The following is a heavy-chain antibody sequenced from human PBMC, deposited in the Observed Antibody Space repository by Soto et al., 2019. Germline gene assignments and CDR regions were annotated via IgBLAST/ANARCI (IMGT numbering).Heavy chain of an antibody. CDR1: GFTFGTYA. D-gene: IGHD1-1*01. Sequence: QVQLVESGGGVVQPGRSLRLSCAASGFTFGTYAMHWVRQAPGKGLEWVAVILSDGRNKYYADSMKGRFTISRDNSKNTLYLQMNSVRVEDTAKYYCARDLIPGTNWFDPWGQGTLVTVSA. CDR2: ILSDGRNK. V-gene: IGHV3-30*04. CDR3: ARDLIPGTNWFDP. J-gene: IGHJ5*02.